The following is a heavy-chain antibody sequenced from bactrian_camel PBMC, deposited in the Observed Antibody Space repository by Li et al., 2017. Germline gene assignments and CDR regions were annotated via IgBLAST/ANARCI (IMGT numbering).Heavy chain of an antibody. CDR3: VREGYYSGGGYPLNLVDFGY. D-gene: IGHD2*01. V-gene: IGHV3S40*01. CDR2: IHSDAYGGSGGS. J-gene: IGHJ6*01. Sequence: VQLVESGGGLVQPGGSLRLSCAASGFTFRPYELNWVRQAPGKGLEWISTIHSDAYGGSGGSNYVDSVKGRFTISRDNSKNTVYLQMNSLKPKDTAVYYCVREGYYSGGGYPLNLVDFGYWGQGNQVAVS. CDR1: GFTFRPYE.